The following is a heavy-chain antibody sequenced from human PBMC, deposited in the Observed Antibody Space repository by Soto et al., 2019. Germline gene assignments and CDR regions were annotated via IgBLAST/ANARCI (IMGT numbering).Heavy chain of an antibody. CDR3: ARDNGYGHFDS. CDR2: MFYSGST. D-gene: IGHD5-12*01. Sequence: PSETLSLTCTVSGASISSGRSYWSWIRQHPGKGLEWIGYMFYSGSTYYHPSLKSRVNISADTPKNQFSLRLTSVTPADTAVYYCARDNGYGHFDSWGQGTRGSVSA. J-gene: IGHJ4*02. V-gene: IGHV4-31*03. CDR1: GASISSGRSY.